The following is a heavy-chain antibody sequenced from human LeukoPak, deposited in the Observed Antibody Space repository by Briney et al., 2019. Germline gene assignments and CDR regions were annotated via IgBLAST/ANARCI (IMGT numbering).Heavy chain of an antibody. V-gene: IGHV4-61*01. CDR2: IYNSGST. D-gene: IGHD2-2*01. CDR3: ARSWAAAIRYNYGMDV. J-gene: IGHJ6*02. CDR1: GGSVSSGTYY. Sequence: SETLSLTCTVSGGSVSSGTYYWSWIRQPPGKGLEWIGYIYNSGSTNYNPSLKSRVTISADTSKNQFSLKLSSVTAADTAVYYCARSWAAAIRYNYGMDVWGQGATVTVSS.